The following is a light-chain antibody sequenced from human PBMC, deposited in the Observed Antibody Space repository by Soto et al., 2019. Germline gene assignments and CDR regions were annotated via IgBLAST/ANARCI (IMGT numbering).Light chain of an antibody. CDR2: EVT. CDR1: SSDVWIYNY. J-gene: IGLJ1*01. CDR3: SSYVGSNNFV. V-gene: IGLV2-8*01. Sequence: QSVLTQPPSASGSPGQSVTISCTGSSSDVWIYNYVSWYQHHPGKAPKLIIYEVTKRPSGVPDRFSGSRSRNTATLTVSGLQAEDEADYYCSSYVGSNNFVFGAGTQVTVL.